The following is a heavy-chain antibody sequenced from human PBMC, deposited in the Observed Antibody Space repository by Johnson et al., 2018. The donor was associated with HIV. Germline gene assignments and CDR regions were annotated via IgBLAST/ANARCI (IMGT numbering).Heavy chain of an antibody. J-gene: IGHJ3*02. CDR3: ARDFMYAFDI. V-gene: IGHV3-23*04. CDR2: ISTGGDVT. Sequence: VQLVESGGALVQPGGSLRLSCAASEFTFTNYAMSWVRQAPGEGLEWVSTISTGGDVTYYSDSVKGRFTVSRDSSKNTLYLKMNSLRAEDTAVYYCARDFMYAFDIWGQGTMVTVSS. CDR1: EFTFTNYA. D-gene: IGHD3-10*02.